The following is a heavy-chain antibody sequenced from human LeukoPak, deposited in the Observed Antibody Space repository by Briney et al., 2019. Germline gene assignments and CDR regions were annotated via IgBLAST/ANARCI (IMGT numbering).Heavy chain of an antibody. V-gene: IGHV4-34*01. CDR3: ARVAGDPIYYYYYMDV. J-gene: IGHJ6*03. CDR2: INDSGST. D-gene: IGHD7-27*01. Sequence: SETLSLTCAVYGGSFSGYYWRWIRQSPGKGLEWIGEINDSGSTNYDPSPKSRVTISVDTSKNQISLKLTSLTAADTAVYYCARVAGDPIYYYYYMDVWGKGTTVTVSS. CDR1: GGSFSGYY.